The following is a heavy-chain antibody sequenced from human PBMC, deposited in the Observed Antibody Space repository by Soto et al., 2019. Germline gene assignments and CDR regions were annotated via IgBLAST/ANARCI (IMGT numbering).Heavy chain of an antibody. J-gene: IGHJ4*02. CDR2: IWYDGSNR. CDR3: AAATTWNFRFHC. Sequence: QVQLVESGGGVVQPGTSLRLSCAASGFTISTHGMHWVRQAPGKGLEWVANIWYDGSNRFYADSVKGRFTIYKYNSKNTLYLQMRSVRAEVTAVYYCAAATTWNFRFHCGGQGTQVTVSS. V-gene: IGHV3-33*01. D-gene: IGHD1-7*01. CDR1: GFTISTHG.